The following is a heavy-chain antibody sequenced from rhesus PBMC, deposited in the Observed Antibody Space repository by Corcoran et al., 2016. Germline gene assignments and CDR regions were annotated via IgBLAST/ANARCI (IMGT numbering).Heavy chain of an antibody. V-gene: IGHV4S10*01. CDR1: GGSISDSYR. Sequence: QVQLQESGPGVVKPSETLSLTCAVSGGSISDSYRWSWIRQPPGKGLEWVGYIYGSSTSTNYTPSLKRRVTISKGTSKNQFSLKLSSVTAADTAVYYCAREVAGTADYWGQGVLVTVSS. J-gene: IGHJ4*01. D-gene: IGHD1-20*01. CDR3: AREVAGTADY. CDR2: IYGSSTST.